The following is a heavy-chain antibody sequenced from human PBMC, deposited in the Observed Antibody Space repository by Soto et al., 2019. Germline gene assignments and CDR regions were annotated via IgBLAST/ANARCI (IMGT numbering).Heavy chain of an antibody. CDR2: IYDRGNA. D-gene: IGHD1-26*01. CDR1: GDSISRGGYF. J-gene: IGHJ6*03. CDR3: ARGILRPNHYMDV. Sequence: QVQLQESGPGLVKPSQTLSLTCIVSGDSISRGGYFWTWIRQHPGKGLEWIGYIYDRGNAFYNPSLKSRVTMSVDTSTNQFSLNLRSVTAADTAVFYCARGILRPNHYMDVWGKGTAVAVSS. V-gene: IGHV4-31*03.